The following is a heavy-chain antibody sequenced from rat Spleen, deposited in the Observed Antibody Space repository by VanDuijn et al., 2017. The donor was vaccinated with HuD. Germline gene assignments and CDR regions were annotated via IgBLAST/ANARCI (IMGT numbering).Heavy chain of an antibody. J-gene: IGHJ4*01. CDR1: GFTFSDFN. Sequence: EVQLVESGGGLVQPGRSLKLSCAASGFTFSDFNMAWVRQSPKKGLEWVATIIYDGSRTFFRDSVKDRFTISRDNAKSTLYLQMDSLRSEDTTTDNRERHYGGCGAYVVEAWGQGASVT. V-gene: IGHV5S10*01. CDR2: IIYDGSRT. CDR3: ERHYGGCGAYVVEA. D-gene: IGHD1-11*01.